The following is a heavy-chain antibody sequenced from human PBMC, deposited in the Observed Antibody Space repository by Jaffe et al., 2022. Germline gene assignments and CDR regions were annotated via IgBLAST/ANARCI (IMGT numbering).Heavy chain of an antibody. CDR2: ILSGGST. J-gene: IGHJ3*02. V-gene: IGHV3-53*02. Sequence: EVQLVETGGGLIQPGGSLRLSCAASGFTVSTNYMNWVRQAPGKGLEWVSVILSGGSTHYADSVKGRFTISRDNSENTLYLQMDSLRDEDTAVYYCARENKNLAVASAFDIWGQGTMVTVSS. CDR3: ARENKNLAVASAFDI. D-gene: IGHD6-19*01. CDR1: GFTVSTNY.